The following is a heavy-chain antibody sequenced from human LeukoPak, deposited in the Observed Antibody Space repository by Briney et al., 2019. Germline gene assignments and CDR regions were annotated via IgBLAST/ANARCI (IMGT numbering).Heavy chain of an antibody. Sequence: PGGSLRLSCAASGFTFSSYGMHWVRQAPGKGLEWVAVIWYDGSNKYYADSVKGRFTISRDNSKNTLYLQMNSLRAEDTAVCYCAKDLNVDTAMVTNWGQGTLVTVSS. CDR2: IWYDGSNK. J-gene: IGHJ4*02. D-gene: IGHD5-18*01. CDR3: AKDLNVDTAMVTN. CDR1: GFTFSSYG. V-gene: IGHV3-33*06.